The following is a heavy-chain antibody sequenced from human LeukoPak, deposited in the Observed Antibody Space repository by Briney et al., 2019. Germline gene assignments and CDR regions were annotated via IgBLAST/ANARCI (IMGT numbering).Heavy chain of an antibody. V-gene: IGHV4-39*07. J-gene: IGHJ4*02. CDR2: IYHSGST. CDR1: GGSISTSGYY. Sequence: SETLSLTCTVSGGSISTSGYYWGWIRQPPGKGLEWIGDIYHSGSTYYNPSLKSRVSISVDTSKNQFSLKLSSVTAADTAAYYCARVSRGLLTAYSIDYWGQGTLVTVSS. D-gene: IGHD3-9*01. CDR3: ARVSRGLLTAYSIDY.